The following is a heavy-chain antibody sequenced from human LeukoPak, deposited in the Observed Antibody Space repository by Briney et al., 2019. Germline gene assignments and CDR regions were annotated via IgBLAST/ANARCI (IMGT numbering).Heavy chain of an antibody. CDR1: GGSLSGYY. CDR2: IYHSGST. J-gene: IGHJ4*02. CDR3: ARGGQSFGSGSYADY. V-gene: IGHV4-34*01. D-gene: IGHD3-10*01. Sequence: PSETLSLTCAVYGGSLSGYYWGWIRQPPGKGLEWIGSIYHSGSTYYNPSLKSRVTISVDTSKNQFSLKLSSVTAADTAVYYCARGGQSFGSGSYADYWGQGTLVTVSS.